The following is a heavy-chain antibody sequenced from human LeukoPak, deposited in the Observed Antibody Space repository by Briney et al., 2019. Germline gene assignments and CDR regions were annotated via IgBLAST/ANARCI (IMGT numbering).Heavy chain of an antibody. CDR2: ISSSGSTI. Sequence: GGSLRLSCAASGFTFSDYYMSWIRQAPGKGLEWISYISSSGSTIYYADSVKGRFTISRDNAKNSPYLQMNSLRAEDTAVYYCARDVAVAGTHFDYWGQGTLVTVSS. V-gene: IGHV3-11*04. J-gene: IGHJ4*02. CDR3: ARDVAVAGTHFDY. CDR1: GFTFSDYY. D-gene: IGHD6-19*01.